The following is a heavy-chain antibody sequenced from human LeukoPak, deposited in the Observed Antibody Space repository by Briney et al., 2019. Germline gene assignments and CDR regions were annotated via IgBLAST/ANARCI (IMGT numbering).Heavy chain of an antibody. Sequence: GGSLSISCAASGFTFSSNAMSWVRPAPGKGLNWVSAVSASGVDTFYADSVRGRFTISRDNAKNSLYLQMNSLRAEDTAVYYCARVKTRYGLVLGMDVWGQGTTVTVSS. J-gene: IGHJ6*02. V-gene: IGHV3-23*01. D-gene: IGHD3/OR15-3a*01. CDR2: VSASGVDT. CDR3: ARVKTRYGLVLGMDV. CDR1: GFTFSSNA.